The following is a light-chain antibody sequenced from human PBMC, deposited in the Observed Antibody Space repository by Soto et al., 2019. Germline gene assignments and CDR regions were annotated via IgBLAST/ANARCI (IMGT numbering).Light chain of an antibody. CDR3: QHYNDYSRV. CDR2: RAS. V-gene: IGKV1-5*03. CDR1: QSVDTW. J-gene: IGKJ1*01. Sequence: DIQMTQSPSTLSASIGDTVTITCRTSQSVDTWLAWYQHKAGKAPKLLIYRASSLATGVPSRFSGSGSGTAFTPTITSRQPDDVATYYCQHYNDYSRVFGQGTQVEIK.